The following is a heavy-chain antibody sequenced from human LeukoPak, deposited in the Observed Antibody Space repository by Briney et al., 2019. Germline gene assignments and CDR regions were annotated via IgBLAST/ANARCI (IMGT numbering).Heavy chain of an antibody. CDR1: GYTFTSYG. Sequence: GASVKVSCKASGYTFTSYGISWVRQAPGQGLEWMGWISPYNGNTNYAQKFQGRVTMTTDTSTSTAYMELRSLRSDDTAVYYCARGLAAAGTPKGDYYYYYGMDVWGQGTTVTVSS. D-gene: IGHD6-13*01. CDR2: ISPYNGNT. V-gene: IGHV1-18*01. CDR3: ARGLAAAGTPKGDYYYYYGMDV. J-gene: IGHJ6*02.